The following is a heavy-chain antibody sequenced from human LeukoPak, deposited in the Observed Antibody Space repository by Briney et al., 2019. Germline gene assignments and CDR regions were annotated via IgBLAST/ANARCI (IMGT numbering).Heavy chain of an antibody. CDR1: GYTFTSYY. D-gene: IGHD3-3*01. J-gene: IGHJ4*02. CDR3: ARGTKVLRFLEWILTGVGY. V-gene: IGHV1-46*01. CDR2: INPSGGST. Sequence: GASVKVSCKASGYTFTSYYMHWVRQAPGQGLEWMGIINPSGGSTSYAQKFQGRVTMTRDTSTSTVYMELSSLRSEDTAVYYCARGTKVLRFLEWILTGVGYWGQGTLVTVSS.